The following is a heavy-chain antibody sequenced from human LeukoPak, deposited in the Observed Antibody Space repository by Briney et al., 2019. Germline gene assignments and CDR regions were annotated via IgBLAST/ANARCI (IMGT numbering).Heavy chain of an antibody. Sequence: GGSLRPSCAPSGFTFSSYAMSGVPKAPGKGLGWVSVIYSGGSTYYADSVKGRFTISRDNSKNTLYLQMNSLRAEDTAVYYCAGGARRQQPFDYWGQGTLVTVSS. D-gene: IGHD6-13*01. J-gene: IGHJ4*02. CDR1: GFTFSSYA. V-gene: IGHV3-66*01. CDR3: AGGARRQQPFDY. CDR2: IYSGGST.